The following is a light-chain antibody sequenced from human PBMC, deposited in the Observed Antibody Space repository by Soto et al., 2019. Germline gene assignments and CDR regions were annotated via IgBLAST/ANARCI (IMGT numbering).Light chain of an antibody. CDR1: SSNIGSNA. J-gene: IGLJ3*02. CDR3: AAWDDGLNGWV. Sequence: QPVLTQPPSASGTPGQGVTLSCSGRSSNIGSNAVNWYQQIPGTAPRLLIYTSNQRPSEVPDRFSGSKSGTSASLAISGLQSEDEGDYYCAAWDDGLNGWVFGGGTKLTVL. V-gene: IGLV1-44*01. CDR2: TSN.